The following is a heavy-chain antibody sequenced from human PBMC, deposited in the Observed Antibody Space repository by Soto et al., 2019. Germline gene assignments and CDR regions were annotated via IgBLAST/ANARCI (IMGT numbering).Heavy chain of an antibody. CDR2: IYPSDSDT. J-gene: IGHJ4*02. Sequence: GESLKISCKGSGYNFAGYWIAWVRQMPGKGLELMGIIYPSDSDTRYRPSFQGQVTISADKSISSAYLEWSSLRASDTAMYYCARGGVSTRTFDYWGQGTPVTVSS. D-gene: IGHD3-3*01. CDR1: GYNFAGYW. CDR3: ARGGVSTRTFDY. V-gene: IGHV5-51*01.